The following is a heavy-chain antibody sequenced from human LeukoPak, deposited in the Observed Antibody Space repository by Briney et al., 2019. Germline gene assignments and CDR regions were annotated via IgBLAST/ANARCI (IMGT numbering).Heavy chain of an antibody. CDR3: ARDTGTGASPSFDY. Sequence: GGSLRLSCAASGFTFSSYGMHWVRQAPGKGLEWVAVIWYDGSNKYNADSVKGRFTISRDNSKNTLYLQMNSLRAEDMAVYYCARDTGTGASPSFDYWGQGTLVTVSS. J-gene: IGHJ4*02. CDR1: GFTFSSYG. CDR2: IWYDGSNK. V-gene: IGHV3-33*01. D-gene: IGHD1-14*01.